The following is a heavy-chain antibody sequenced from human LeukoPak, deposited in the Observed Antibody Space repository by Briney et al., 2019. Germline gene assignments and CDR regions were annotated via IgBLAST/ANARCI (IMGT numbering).Heavy chain of an antibody. CDR1: GGSISSYF. Sequence: SETLSLTCTVSGGSISSYFWSWIRQPAGKGLEWIGRIYTSGSTNYNPSLKIRVTMSVDTSKNQFSLKLSSVTAADTAVYYCVNGYYYEGYYFDYWGQGTLVTVSS. J-gene: IGHJ4*02. D-gene: IGHD3-22*01. CDR2: IYTSGST. CDR3: VNGYYYEGYYFDY. V-gene: IGHV4-4*07.